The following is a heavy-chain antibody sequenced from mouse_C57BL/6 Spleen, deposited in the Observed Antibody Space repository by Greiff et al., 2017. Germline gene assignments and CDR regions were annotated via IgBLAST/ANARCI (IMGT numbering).Heavy chain of an antibody. Sequence: LQESGAELVKPGASVTISCKASGYAFSSYWMNWVKQRPGKGLEWIGQMYPGDGDTNYNGKFKGKATLTADKSSSTAYMQLSSLTSEDSAVYFCARFLAMDYWGQGTSVTVSS. CDR2: MYPGDGDT. CDR3: ARFLAMDY. CDR1: GYAFSSYW. V-gene: IGHV1-80*01. J-gene: IGHJ4*01.